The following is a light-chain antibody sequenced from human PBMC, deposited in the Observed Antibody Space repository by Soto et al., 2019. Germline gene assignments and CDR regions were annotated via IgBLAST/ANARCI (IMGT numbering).Light chain of an antibody. CDR3: QQYYNLPYT. CDR1: QDISNY. CDR2: DAS. Sequence: DIQMTQSPSSLSASVGDRVTITCQASQDISNYLNWYQQKPGKAPKLLIYDASNLETGVPSRFSGSGSGTDFTFTISSLQTEEIAPYYCQQYYNLPYTFGQGTKLEIK. V-gene: IGKV1-33*01. J-gene: IGKJ2*01.